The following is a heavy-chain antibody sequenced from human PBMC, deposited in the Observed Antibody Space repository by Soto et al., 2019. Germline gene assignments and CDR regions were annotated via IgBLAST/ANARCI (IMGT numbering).Heavy chain of an antibody. CDR3: ARLEVLNCSSTSCQNWFDP. V-gene: IGHV5-51*01. D-gene: IGHD2-2*01. CDR1: GYSFTSYW. CDR2: IYPGDSDT. Sequence: GESLKISCKGSGYSFTSYWIGWVRQMPGKGLEWMGIIYPGDSDTRYSPSFQGQVTISADKSISTAYLQWSSLKASDTAMYYCARLEVLNCSSTSCQNWFDPWGQGTLVTVSS. J-gene: IGHJ5*02.